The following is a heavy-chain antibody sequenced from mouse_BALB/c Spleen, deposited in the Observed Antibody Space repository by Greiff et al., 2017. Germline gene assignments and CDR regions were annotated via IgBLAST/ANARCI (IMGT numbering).Heavy chain of an antibody. CDR2: INPGSGGT. CDR3: ARSDYNWYFDV. D-gene: IGHD2-4*01. J-gene: IGHJ1*01. V-gene: IGHV1-54*01. CDR1: GYAFTNYL. Sequence: QVQLKESGAELVRPGTSVKVSCKASGYAFTNYLIEWVKQRPGQGLEWIGVINPGSGGTNYNEKFKGKATLTADKSSSTAYMQLSSLTSDDSAVYFCARSDYNWYFDVWGAGTTVTFSS.